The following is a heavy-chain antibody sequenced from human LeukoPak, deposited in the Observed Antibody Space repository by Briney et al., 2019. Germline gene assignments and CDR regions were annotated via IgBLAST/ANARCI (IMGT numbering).Heavy chain of an antibody. Sequence: ASVKVSCKVSGGTFSSYAISWVRQASGQGLEWMGGIVPIFGTANYAQKFQGRVTITADESTSTAYMELSSLRSDDTAIYYCARDHRLQLENWFDPWGQGTLVTVSS. J-gene: IGHJ5*02. D-gene: IGHD6-13*01. CDR1: GGTFSSYA. CDR3: ARDHRLQLENWFDP. CDR2: IVPIFGTA. V-gene: IGHV1-69*13.